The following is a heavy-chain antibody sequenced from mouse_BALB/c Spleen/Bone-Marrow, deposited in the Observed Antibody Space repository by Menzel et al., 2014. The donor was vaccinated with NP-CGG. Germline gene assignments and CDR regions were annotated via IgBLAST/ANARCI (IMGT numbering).Heavy chain of an antibody. CDR1: GFSITSDYA. V-gene: IGHV3-2*02. CDR2: MSYSGST. CDR3: ARGRPYYFDY. Sequence: EVKLVESGPGLVKPSQSLSLTCTVAGFSITSDYAWNWIRQFPGNKLEWMGYMSYSGSTNYNPSLKSRISFTRDTSQNQFFLQLNSVTTEDTATYYSARGRPYYFDYWGQGTTLTVSS. J-gene: IGHJ2*01.